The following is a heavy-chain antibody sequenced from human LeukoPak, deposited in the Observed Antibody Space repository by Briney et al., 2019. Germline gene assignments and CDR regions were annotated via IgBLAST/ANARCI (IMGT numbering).Heavy chain of an antibody. D-gene: IGHD6-13*01. Sequence: SETLSLTCAVSGYSISSGYYWGWIRQPPRKGLEWIGSIYHNGNTYYNPSLKSRVTISVDTSKNEFSLKLSSVTAADSAVYYCARDVVAAPGTWDYWGQGTLVTVSS. V-gene: IGHV4-38-2*02. J-gene: IGHJ4*02. CDR1: GYSISSGYY. CDR2: IYHNGNT. CDR3: ARDVVAAPGTWDY.